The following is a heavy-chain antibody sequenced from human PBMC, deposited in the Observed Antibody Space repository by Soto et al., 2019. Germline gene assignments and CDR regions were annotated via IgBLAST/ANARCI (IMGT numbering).Heavy chain of an antibody. CDR3: TRDLALRHNKNYGAMDV. D-gene: IGHD1-7*01. Sequence: EVQLVESGGGLVKPGGSLRLSCAASGFSFSNAWMNWVRQAPGKGLEWIGRIKTKVDGGTAEYAPPVKVSFTISRDDSKNTLYLEMNSLKVEDTAVYVCTRDLALRHNKNYGAMDVWGRGTTVTVSS. CDR1: GFSFSNAW. CDR2: IKTKVDGGTA. V-gene: IGHV3-15*01. J-gene: IGHJ6*02.